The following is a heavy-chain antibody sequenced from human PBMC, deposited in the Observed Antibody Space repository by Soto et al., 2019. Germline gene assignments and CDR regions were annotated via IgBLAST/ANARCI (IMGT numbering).Heavy chain of an antibody. V-gene: IGHV4-59*01. CDR2: IYYSGSI. D-gene: IGHD1-26*01. CDR3: AREVVGATDFDY. J-gene: IGHJ4*02. CDR1: GGSISSYY. Sequence: SETLSLTCTVSGGSISSYYWSWIRQPPGKGLEWIGYIYYSGSINYNPSIKSRVTIPVDTSKNQFSLKLSSVTAADTAVYYCAREVVGATDFDYWGQGTLVTVYS.